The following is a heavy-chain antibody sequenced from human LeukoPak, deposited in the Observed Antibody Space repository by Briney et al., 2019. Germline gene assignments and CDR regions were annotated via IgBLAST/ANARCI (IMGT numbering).Heavy chain of an antibody. CDR3: ARPDTAMAPSGFDY. J-gene: IGHJ4*02. CDR1: GFTFSSYW. V-gene: IGHV3-7*01. D-gene: IGHD5-18*01. Sequence: GGSLRLSCAASGFTFSSYWMGWVRQAPGKGLEWVANINKDGGEKYYVDSVKGRFTISRDNAKNSLYLQMNSLRADDTAVYYCARPDTAMAPSGFDYWGQGTLVTVSS. CDR2: INKDGGEK.